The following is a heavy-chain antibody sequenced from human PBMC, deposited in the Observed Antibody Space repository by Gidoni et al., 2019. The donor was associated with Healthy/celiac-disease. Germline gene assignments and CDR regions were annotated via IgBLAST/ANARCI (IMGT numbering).Heavy chain of an antibody. D-gene: IGHD1-26*01. Sequence: QVQLVQSGAAVKKPGASVQGSCKASGYTFTGYYMHWVRRAPGQGLEWMGWINPNSGDTNYAQKFQGRVTMTRDTSISTAYMELSRLRSDDTAVYYCARDVGSLDYWGQGTLVTVSS. CDR2: INPNSGDT. V-gene: IGHV1-2*02. CDR3: ARDVGSLDY. J-gene: IGHJ4*02. CDR1: GYTFTGYY.